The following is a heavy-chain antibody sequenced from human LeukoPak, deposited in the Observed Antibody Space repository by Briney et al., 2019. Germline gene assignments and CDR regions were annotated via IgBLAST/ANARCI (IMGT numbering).Heavy chain of an antibody. CDR2: ISGSGGSA. CDR1: GFTFSNYA. V-gene: IGHV3-23*01. Sequence: GGSLRLSCAASGFTFSNYAMSWVRQAPGKGLEWVSPISGSGGSAYYADSVKGRFTISRDNSKNTLYLQMNSLTAEDTAVYYCAKLLRGVVVPYYDYWGQGTLVTVSS. J-gene: IGHJ4*02. D-gene: IGHD3-10*01. CDR3: AKLLRGVVVPYYDY.